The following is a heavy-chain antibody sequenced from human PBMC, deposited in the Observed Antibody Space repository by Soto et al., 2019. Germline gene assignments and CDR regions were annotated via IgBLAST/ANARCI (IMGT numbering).Heavy chain of an antibody. Sequence: EVQLVESGGGLVQPGGSLRLSCAASGFTVSSNYMSWVRQAPGKGLEWVSVIYSGGSTYYADSVKGSFTISRDNSKNTLYLQMNSLRAEDTAVYYCASSFNIAAAPNWFDPWGQGTLVTVSS. V-gene: IGHV3-66*01. CDR3: ASSFNIAAAPNWFDP. CDR1: GFTVSSNY. CDR2: IYSGGST. D-gene: IGHD6-13*01. J-gene: IGHJ5*02.